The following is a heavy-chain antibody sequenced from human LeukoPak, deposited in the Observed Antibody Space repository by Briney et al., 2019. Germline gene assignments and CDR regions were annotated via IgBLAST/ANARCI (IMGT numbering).Heavy chain of an antibody. CDR3: ARGFRVEMATIAY. D-gene: IGHD5-24*01. V-gene: IGHV3-21*01. Sequence: PGGSLRLSCAASVFTFSRYSMIGARDAPGKGLEGVSSISSSSSYIYYADSVKGRFTISRDNAKNSLYLQMNSLRAEDTAVYYCARGFRVEMATIAYWGQGTLVTVSS. CDR2: ISSSSSYI. J-gene: IGHJ4*02. CDR1: VFTFSRYS.